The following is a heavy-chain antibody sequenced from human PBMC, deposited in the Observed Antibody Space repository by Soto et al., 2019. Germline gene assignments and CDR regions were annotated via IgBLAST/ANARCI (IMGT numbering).Heavy chain of an antibody. CDR2: MSGGDEST. V-gene: IGHV3-23*01. D-gene: IGHD1-26*01. CDR1: GFSFSSYA. CDR3: AKDLDSGSYYERGRSRRLDN. Sequence: GGSLRLSCAASGFSFSSYAMTWVRQAPGMGLEWVSSMSGGDESTYYADSVRGRFIISRDNSKNTLYLQMDSLRDEDTAVYYCAKDLDSGSYYERGRSRRLDNWSQGTLVTVS. J-gene: IGHJ4*02.